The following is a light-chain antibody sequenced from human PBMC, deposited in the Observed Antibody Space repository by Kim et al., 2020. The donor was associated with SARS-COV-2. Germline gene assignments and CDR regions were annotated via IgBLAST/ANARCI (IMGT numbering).Light chain of an antibody. V-gene: IGKV3-20*01. CDR1: QSITNNY. J-gene: IGKJ3*01. CDR2: GAS. CDR3: QQYDVSPFT. Sequence: SPGERAALYCRASQSITNNYLAWYQQKPGRAPRLLIYGASTRATGIPDRFSGSGSGTDFTLTVSRLEPGDFAVYYCQQYDVSPFTFGPGTKVDIK.